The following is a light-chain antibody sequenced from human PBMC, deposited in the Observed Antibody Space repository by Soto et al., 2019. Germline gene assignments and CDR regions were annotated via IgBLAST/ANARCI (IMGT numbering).Light chain of an antibody. CDR3: QQSYSTRLMYT. Sequence: DIPMTQSPSSVSASVGDRVTITCRASQGISSWLAWYQQKPEKAPKLVIYDASSLQSGVPSRFSGSGSGTDFTLTISSLQPEDFATYYCQQSYSTRLMYTFGQGTKLEIK. CDR2: DAS. V-gene: IGKV1-12*01. CDR1: QGISSW. J-gene: IGKJ2*01.